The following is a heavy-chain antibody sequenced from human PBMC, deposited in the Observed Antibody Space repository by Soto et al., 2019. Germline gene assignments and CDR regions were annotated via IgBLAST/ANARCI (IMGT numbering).Heavy chain of an antibody. CDR3: ARGSIAAAGPALDV. Sequence: GGSLRLSCAASGFTFSSYSMNWVRQAPGKGLEWVSYISSSSSTIYYADSVKGRFTISRDNAKNSLYLQMNSLRAEDTAVYYCARGSIAAAGPALDVLGKGTTVTVSS. J-gene: IGHJ6*04. V-gene: IGHV3-48*04. CDR1: GFTFSSYS. CDR2: ISSSSSTI. D-gene: IGHD6-13*01.